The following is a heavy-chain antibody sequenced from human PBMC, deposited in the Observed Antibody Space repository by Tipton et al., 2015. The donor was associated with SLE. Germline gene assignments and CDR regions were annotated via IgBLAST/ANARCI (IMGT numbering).Heavy chain of an antibody. D-gene: IGHD1-26*01. J-gene: IGHJ4*02. CDR1: GFTFSSSW. CDR3: ARDNEVGGTSYGLDY. CDR2: IKNDGSER. Sequence: SLRLSCAASGFTFSSSWMHWVRQAPGKGLEWVANIKNDGSERYYVDSVKGRFTTSRDNSKNTLFLQMNSLRVEDTAVYYCARDNEVGGTSYGLDYWGQGSLVTVSS. V-gene: IGHV3-7*01.